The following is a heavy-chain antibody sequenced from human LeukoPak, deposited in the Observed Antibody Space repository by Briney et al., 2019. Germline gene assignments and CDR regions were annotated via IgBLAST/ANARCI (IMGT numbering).Heavy chain of an antibody. CDR3: AKDRVTIFGVVTTPFDY. J-gene: IGHJ4*02. D-gene: IGHD3-3*01. CDR1: GFTFSSYA. V-gene: IGHV3-23*01. Sequence: GSLRLSCAASGFTFSSYAMSWVRQAPGKGLEWVSAISGSGGSTYYADSVKGRFTISRDNSKNTLYLQMNSLRAEDTAVYYCAKDRVTIFGVVTTPFDYWGQGTLVTVSS. CDR2: ISGSGGST.